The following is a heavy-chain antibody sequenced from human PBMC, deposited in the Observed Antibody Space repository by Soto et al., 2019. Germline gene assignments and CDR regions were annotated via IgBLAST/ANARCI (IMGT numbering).Heavy chain of an antibody. V-gene: IGHV3-33*01. J-gene: IGHJ6*02. CDR2: IWYDGSNK. D-gene: IGHD6-19*01. CDR3: ARGTAVAGTGYYYGMDV. CDR1: GFTFSTYG. Sequence: LRLSCAASGFTFSTYGMHWVRQAPGKGLEWVAVIWYDGSNKYYADSVQGRFTISRDNSKNTLYLQMNSLRAEDTAVYYCARGTAVAGTGYYYGMDVWGQGTPVTVSS.